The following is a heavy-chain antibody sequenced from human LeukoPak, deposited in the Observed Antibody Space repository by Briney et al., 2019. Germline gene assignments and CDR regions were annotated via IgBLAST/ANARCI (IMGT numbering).Heavy chain of an antibody. V-gene: IGHV3-30*18. CDR1: GFTFSSYG. D-gene: IGHD4-23*01. CDR2: ISYDGSNK. Sequence: GGSLRLSCAASGFTFSSYGMHWVRQAPGKGLEWVAVISYDGSNKYYADSVKGRFTISRDNSKNTLYLQMNSLRAEDTAVYYCAEDPTAGWGYGGNRHYFDYWGQGTLVTVSS. J-gene: IGHJ4*02. CDR3: AEDPTAGWGYGGNRHYFDY.